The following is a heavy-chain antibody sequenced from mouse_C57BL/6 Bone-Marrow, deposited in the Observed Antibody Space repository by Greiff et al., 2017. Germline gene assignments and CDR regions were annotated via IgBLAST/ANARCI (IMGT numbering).Heavy chain of an antibody. J-gene: IGHJ4*01. CDR3: ARERGDGDYDDYAMDY. V-gene: IGHV1-50*01. Sequence: QVQLQQPGAELVKPGASVKLSCKASGYTFTSYWMQWVKQRPGQGLEWIGEIDPSDSYTNYNQKFKGKATLTVATSSGTAYMKLSSLTSEDSAVYYGARERGDGDYDDYAMDYWGQGTSVTVSA. CDR1: GYTFTSYW. CDR2: IDPSDSYT. D-gene: IGHD2-13*01.